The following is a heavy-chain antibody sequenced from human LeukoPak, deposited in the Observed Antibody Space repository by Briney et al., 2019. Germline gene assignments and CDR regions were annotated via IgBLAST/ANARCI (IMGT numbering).Heavy chain of an antibody. CDR2: IKQDGSEK. Sequence: QPGGSLRLSCAASGFTFSSYWMSWVRQAPGKGLEWVANIKQDGSEKYYVDSVKGRFTISRDNARNSLYLQMNSLRVEDTAVYYCARDVFLGYSLLPAHDYWGQGTLITVSS. CDR1: GFTFSSYW. CDR3: ARDVFLGYSLLPAHDY. V-gene: IGHV3-7*01. J-gene: IGHJ4*02. D-gene: IGHD5-12*01.